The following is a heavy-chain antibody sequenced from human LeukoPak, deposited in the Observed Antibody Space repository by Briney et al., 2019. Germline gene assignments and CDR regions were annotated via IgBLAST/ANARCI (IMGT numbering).Heavy chain of an antibody. Sequence: SETLSLTCTVSGGSINSYYWSWIRQPPGKGLEWIGFIYYSGSTNYNPSLKSRVTISVDTSKNQFSLKLSSVTAADTAVYYCVRGRWLQLPDYWGQGTLVTVSP. V-gene: IGHV4-59*08. J-gene: IGHJ4*02. D-gene: IGHD5-24*01. CDR2: IYYSGST. CDR1: GGSINSYY. CDR3: VRGRWLQLPDY.